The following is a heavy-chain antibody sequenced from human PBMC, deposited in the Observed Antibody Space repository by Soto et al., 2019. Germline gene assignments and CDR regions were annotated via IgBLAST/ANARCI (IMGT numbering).Heavy chain of an antibody. CDR2: IIPIFGTA. CDR3: ARKGREYYDSSGYYYWYFQH. J-gene: IGHJ1*01. CDR1: GGTFSSYA. Sequence: RASVKVSCKASGGTFSSYAISWVRQAPGQGLEWMGGIIPIFGTANYAQKFQGRVTITADESTSTAYMELSSLRSEDTAVYYCARKGREYYDSSGYYYWYFQHWGQGTLVTVSS. V-gene: IGHV1-69*13. D-gene: IGHD3-22*01.